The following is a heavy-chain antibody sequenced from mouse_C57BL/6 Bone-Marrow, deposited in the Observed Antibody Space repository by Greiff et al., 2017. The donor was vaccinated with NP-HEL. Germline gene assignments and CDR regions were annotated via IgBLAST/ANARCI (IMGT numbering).Heavy chain of an antibody. CDR2: INPYNGGT. CDR3: ARRRNWGFFDY. D-gene: IGHD4-1*01. Sequence: EVQLQQSGPVLVKPGASVKMSCKASGYTFTDYYMNWVKQSHGKSLEWIGVINPYNGGTSYNQKFKGKATLTVDKSSSTAYMELNSLTSEDSAVYYCARRRNWGFFDYWGQGTTLTVSS. CDR1: GYTFTDYY. J-gene: IGHJ2*01. V-gene: IGHV1-19*01.